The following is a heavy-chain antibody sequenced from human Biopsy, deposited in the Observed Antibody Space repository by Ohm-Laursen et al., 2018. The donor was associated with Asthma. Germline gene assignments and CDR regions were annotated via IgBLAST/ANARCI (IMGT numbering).Heavy chain of an antibody. D-gene: IGHD3-16*02. Sequence: SLRLSCAASGFNFKTYGMHWVRQAPGKGLEWIGLISYDGTNKFYADTEMGRFTISRDNSKNTLYLQMNSLRAEDTAVYYCARDLHPTNHLGELSEGFDYWGQGTLVTVSS. V-gene: IGHV3-30-3*01. CDR1: GFNFKTYG. J-gene: IGHJ4*02. CDR3: ARDLHPTNHLGELSEGFDY. CDR2: ISYDGTNK.